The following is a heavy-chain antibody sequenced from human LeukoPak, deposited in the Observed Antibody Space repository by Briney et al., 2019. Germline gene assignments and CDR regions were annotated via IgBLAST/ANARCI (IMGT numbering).Heavy chain of an antibody. CDR2: ISYDGSNK. V-gene: IGHV3-30-3*01. CDR1: GFTFSSYA. Sequence: GGSLRLSCAASGFTFSSYAMHWVRQAPGKGLEWVAVISYDGSNKYYADSVKGRFTISRDNSKNTLYLQMNSLRAEDTAVYYSARGPERTGVGTRYYYDMDVWGQGTTVTVSS. CDR3: ARGPERTGVGTRYYYDMDV. J-gene: IGHJ6*02. D-gene: IGHD2-8*01.